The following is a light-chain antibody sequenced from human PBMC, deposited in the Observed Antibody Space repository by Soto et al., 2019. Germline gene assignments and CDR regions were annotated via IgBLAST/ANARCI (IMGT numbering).Light chain of an antibody. Sequence: QSVLPQPASVSKSPGQSITISCTGTSSDVGGYKYVSWYQQHPGKAPKLMIYDVSNRPSGVSNRFSGSKSGNTASLTISGLQAEDEADYYCSSYTSSSTYVFGTGTKVTVL. CDR3: SSYTSSSTYV. CDR1: SSDVGGYKY. V-gene: IGLV2-14*01. CDR2: DVS. J-gene: IGLJ1*01.